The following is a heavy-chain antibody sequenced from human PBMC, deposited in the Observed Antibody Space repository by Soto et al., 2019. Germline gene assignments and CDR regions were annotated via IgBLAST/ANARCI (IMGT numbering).Heavy chain of an antibody. J-gene: IGHJ4*02. V-gene: IGHV2-5*02. CDR2: IYWDDDK. CDR3: VHRVLRTVFGLVTTTAIYFDF. CDR1: GFSLTTSGVG. D-gene: IGHD3-3*01. Sequence: QITLNESGPTQVKPRQTLTLTCTFSGFSLTTSGVGVGWIRQSPGKAPEWLALIYWDDDKRYSPSLKSRLTITKDTSKNQVVLTMADLDPADTATYSCVHRVLRTVFGLVTTTAIYFDFWGQGTPVAVSS.